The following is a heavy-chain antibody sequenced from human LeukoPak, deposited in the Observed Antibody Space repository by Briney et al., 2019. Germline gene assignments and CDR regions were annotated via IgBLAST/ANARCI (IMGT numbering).Heavy chain of an antibody. V-gene: IGHV3-30-3*01. CDR2: ISYDGSNK. CDR3: AGGGGSGWPYFDY. CDR1: GFTFSSYT. Sequence: GGSLRLSCAASGFTFSSYTMHWVRQAPGKGLEWVAVISYDGSNKYYADSVKGRFTISRDNSKNTLYLQMNSLRAEDTAVYYCAGGGGSGWPYFDYWGQGTLVTVSS. J-gene: IGHJ4*02. D-gene: IGHD6-19*01.